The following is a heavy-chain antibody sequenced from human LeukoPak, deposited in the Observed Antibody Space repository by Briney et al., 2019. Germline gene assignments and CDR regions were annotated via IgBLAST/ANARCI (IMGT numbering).Heavy chain of an antibody. J-gene: IGHJ5*02. CDR1: GGSISSSSYY. CDR3: ARDRSEWSAEDNWFDH. CDR2: IYYSGST. D-gene: IGHD3-3*01. Sequence: PSETLSLTCTVSGGSISSSSYYWGWIRQPPGKGLEWIGSIYYSGSTYYNPSLKSRVTISVDTSKNQFSLKLSSVTAADTAVYYCARDRSEWSAEDNWFDHWGRGTLVTVSS. V-gene: IGHV4-39*07.